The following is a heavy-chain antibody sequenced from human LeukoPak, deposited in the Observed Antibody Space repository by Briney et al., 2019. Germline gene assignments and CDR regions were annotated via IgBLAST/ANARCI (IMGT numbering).Heavy chain of an antibody. CDR3: ARGGWNKFDY. Sequence: GGSLRLSCAASGFTFRSSGMHWVRQTPGKGLEWVAFIWYDGNEIYYADSVKGRFTISRDNSRNTLYLQMNSLRTEDTAVYYCARGGWNKFDYWGQGTLVTVSS. D-gene: IGHD3-22*01. J-gene: IGHJ4*02. CDR2: IWYDGNEI. CDR1: GFTFRSSG. V-gene: IGHV3-30*02.